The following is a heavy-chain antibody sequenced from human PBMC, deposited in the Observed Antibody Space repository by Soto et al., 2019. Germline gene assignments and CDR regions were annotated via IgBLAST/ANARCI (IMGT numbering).Heavy chain of an antibody. V-gene: IGHV3-15*01. CDR2: IKSTTDGGTT. CDR1: GFTFSNAW. J-gene: IGHJ5*02. CDR3: TTDLSSSPFDP. D-gene: IGHD6-6*01. Sequence: EVQLVESGGGLVKPGGSLRLSCAASGFTFSNAWMSWVRQAPGKGLEWVGRIKSTTDGGTTDYAAPVKGRFTISRDDSKNTLYLQMNSLKTEDTAVYYCTTDLSSSPFDPWGQGTLVTVSS.